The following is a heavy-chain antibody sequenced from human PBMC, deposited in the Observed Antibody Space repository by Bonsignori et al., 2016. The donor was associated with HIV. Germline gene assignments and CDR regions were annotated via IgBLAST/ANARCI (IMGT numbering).Heavy chain of an antibody. V-gene: IGHV4-59*01. CDR2: IYYSGST. CDR3: ARVWFGELLNYYYMDV. D-gene: IGHD3-10*01. Sequence: RQAPGKGLEWIGYIYYSGSTNYNPSLKSRVTISVDTSKNQFSLKLSSVTAADTAVYYCARVWFGELLNYYYMDVWGKGTTVTVSS. J-gene: IGHJ6*03.